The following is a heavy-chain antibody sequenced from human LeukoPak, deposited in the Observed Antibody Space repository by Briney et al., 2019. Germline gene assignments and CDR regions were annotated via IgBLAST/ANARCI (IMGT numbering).Heavy chain of an antibody. V-gene: IGHV4-34*01. CDR3: ATGRNVVVPAAILGVGPWYYYYYMDV. J-gene: IGHJ6*03. Sequence: SAPLLPTSAFEVGFISCYMWRVLRPPPRGGEGLSGMINRSRYTNYTPSLKSRVTISVDTSKNQFSLKLSSVTAADTAVYYCATGRNVVVPAAILGVGPWYYYYYMDVWGKGTTVTVSS. CDR2: INRSRYT. CDR1: VGFISCYM. D-gene: IGHD2-2*02.